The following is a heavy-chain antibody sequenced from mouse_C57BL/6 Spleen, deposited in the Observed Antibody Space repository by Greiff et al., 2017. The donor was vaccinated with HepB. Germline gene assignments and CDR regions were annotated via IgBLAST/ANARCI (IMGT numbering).Heavy chain of an antibody. J-gene: IGHJ2*01. CDR3: ARGLRGDFDY. CDR2: IYPSDSET. CDR1: GYTFISYW. V-gene: IGHV1-61*01. D-gene: IGHD2-4*01. Sequence: QVQLQQPGAELVRPGSSVKLSCKASGYTFISYWMDWVKQRPGQGLEWIGNIYPSDSETHYNQKFKDKATLTVDKSSSTAYMQLSSLTSEDSAVYYCARGLRGDFDYWGQGTTLTVSS.